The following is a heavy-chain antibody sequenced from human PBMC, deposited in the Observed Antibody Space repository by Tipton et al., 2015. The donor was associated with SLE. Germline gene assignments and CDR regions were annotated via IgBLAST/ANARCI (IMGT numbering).Heavy chain of an antibody. V-gene: IGHV4-34*01. CDR1: GGSFETYY. J-gene: IGHJ4*02. Sequence: GLVKPSETLSLTCAVYGGSFETYYWTWVRQPPGKGLEWIGEINQAIGTNYNPALKSRVTISMDTSKIQFSLKLNSVTATDTAVYYCATSPLTLWGQGTLVTVSS. CDR3: ATSPLTL. CDR2: INQAIGT. D-gene: IGHD2-2*01.